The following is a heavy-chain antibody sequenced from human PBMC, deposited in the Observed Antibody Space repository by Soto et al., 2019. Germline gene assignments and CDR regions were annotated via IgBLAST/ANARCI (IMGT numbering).Heavy chain of an antibody. J-gene: IGHJ4*02. Sequence: GGSLRLSCAASGFTFSSYAMSWVRQAPGKGLEWVSAISGSGGSTYYADSVKGRFTISRDNSKNTLYLQMNSLGAEDTAVYYCAKVGPEAVAGISFDYWGQGTLVTVSS. CDR1: GFTFSSYA. CDR2: ISGSGGST. D-gene: IGHD6-19*01. V-gene: IGHV3-23*01. CDR3: AKVGPEAVAGISFDY.